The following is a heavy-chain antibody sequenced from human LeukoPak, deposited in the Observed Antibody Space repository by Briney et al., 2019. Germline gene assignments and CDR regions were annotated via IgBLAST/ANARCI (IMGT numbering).Heavy chain of an antibody. Sequence: PSETLSLTCTVSGGSISSGAYYWSWIRQHPGKGLEWIGYIYYSGSTYYNPSLKSRVTISVDTSKKQFSLKLSSLTAADTAVYYCARGSYCSNGVCTSYNFDYWGQGTLVTVSS. CDR2: IYYSGST. CDR3: ARGSYCSNGVCTSYNFDY. J-gene: IGHJ4*02. CDR1: GGSISSGAYY. V-gene: IGHV4-31*03. D-gene: IGHD2-8*01.